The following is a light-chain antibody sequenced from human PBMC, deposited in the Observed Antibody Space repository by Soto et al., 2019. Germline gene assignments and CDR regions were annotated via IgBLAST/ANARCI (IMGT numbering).Light chain of an antibody. CDR3: QQSYMDPIT. Sequence: DIQMTQSPSSLSASVGDRVTITCRTSQIISNFLNWYQQQPGKAPKLLIYGAFGLQSGVPSRFSGSGSGTDFTLSISSVQPEDFATYFCQQSYMDPITFGQGTRLEIK. CDR1: QIISNF. J-gene: IGKJ5*01. CDR2: GAF. V-gene: IGKV1-39*01.